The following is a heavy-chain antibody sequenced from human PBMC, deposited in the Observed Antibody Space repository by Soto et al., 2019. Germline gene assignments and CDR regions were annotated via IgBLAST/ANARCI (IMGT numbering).Heavy chain of an antibody. J-gene: IGHJ5*02. CDR3: ARHKGPARHDSGWFDP. CDR2: IYYGGST. D-gene: IGHD2-2*01. CDR1: GGSIIISSYY. Sequence: QLQLQESGPGLVKPSETLSLTCTVSGGSIIISSYYWGWIRQSPGKELEWIGSIYYGGSTHYNPSLKSRVTISVDTSKNQFSVRLNSVTAADTAVYYCARHKGPARHDSGWFDPWGQGTLVTVSS. V-gene: IGHV4-39*01.